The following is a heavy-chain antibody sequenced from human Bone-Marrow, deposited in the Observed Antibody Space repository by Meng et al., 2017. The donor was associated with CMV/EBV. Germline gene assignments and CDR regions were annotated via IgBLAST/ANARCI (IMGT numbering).Heavy chain of an antibody. CDR1: GGTFSSYA. J-gene: IGHJ4*02. V-gene: IGHV1-69*12. D-gene: IGHD3-22*01. CDR3: ARDNYDSSGFRPSTYFDY. Sequence: QGQRVWAGADVEKPGSSVQVSFKTSGGTFSSYAISWVRQAPGQGLEWVGGIIPIFGTANYAQKFQGRVTITADESTSTAYMELSSLRSEDTAVYYCARDNYDSSGFRPSTYFDYWGQGTLVTVSS. CDR2: IIPIFGTA.